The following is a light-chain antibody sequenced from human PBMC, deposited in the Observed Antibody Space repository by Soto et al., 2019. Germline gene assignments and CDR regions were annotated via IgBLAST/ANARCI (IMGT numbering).Light chain of an antibody. CDR1: SSNIGTNY. V-gene: IGLV1-47*02. CDR3: ATRDNSLSRWV. J-gene: IGLJ3*02. CDR2: CND. Sequence: HSVLTQPPSASGTPGQRVTISCSGSSSNIGTNYVYWYKQLPGTAPKLLIYCNDQRPSGVPDRLSGSKSGTSASLAISGLRSEYEADYYCATRDNSLSRWVFGGGTKLTVL.